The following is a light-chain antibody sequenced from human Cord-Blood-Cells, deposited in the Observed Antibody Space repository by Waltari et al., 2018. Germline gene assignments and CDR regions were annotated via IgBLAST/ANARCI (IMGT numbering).Light chain of an antibody. CDR2: AAS. V-gene: IGKV1-39*01. CDR1: QSISSY. CDR3: QQSYSTPYT. Sequence: DIQMTQSPSSLSASVGDRVTITCRASQSISSYLNWYQQKPGKAPKLLIYAASSLQSGVPSRVSVSGSGTDVTLTISSLQPEDFATYYCQQSYSTPYTFGQGTKLEIK. J-gene: IGKJ2*01.